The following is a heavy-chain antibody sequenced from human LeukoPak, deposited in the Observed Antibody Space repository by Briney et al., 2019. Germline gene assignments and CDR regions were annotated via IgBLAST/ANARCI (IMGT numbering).Heavy chain of an antibody. J-gene: IGHJ6*02. D-gene: IGHD6-19*01. CDR2: ISWNSGSI. CDR1: GFTFDDYA. V-gene: IGHV3-9*01. Sequence: GGSLRLSCAASGFTFDDYAMHWVRQAPVKGLEWVSGISWNSGSIGYADSVKGRFTISRDNAKNSLYLQMNSLRAEDTALYYCAKDTDVAVAGTGGDYGMDVWGQGTTVTVSS. CDR3: AKDTDVAVAGTGGDYGMDV.